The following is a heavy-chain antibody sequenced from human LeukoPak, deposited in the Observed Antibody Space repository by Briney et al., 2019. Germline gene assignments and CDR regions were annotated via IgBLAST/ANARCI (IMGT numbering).Heavy chain of an antibody. CDR2: IYYSGST. Sequence: SETLSLTCTVSGGSVSSGSYYWSWLRQPPGKGLEWIGYIYYSGSTNYNPSLKSRVTISVDTSKNQFSLKLSSVTAADTAVYYCAGEMATMNFDYWGQGTLVTVSS. CDR3: AGEMATMNFDY. D-gene: IGHD5-24*01. V-gene: IGHV4-61*01. J-gene: IGHJ4*02. CDR1: GGSVSSGSYY.